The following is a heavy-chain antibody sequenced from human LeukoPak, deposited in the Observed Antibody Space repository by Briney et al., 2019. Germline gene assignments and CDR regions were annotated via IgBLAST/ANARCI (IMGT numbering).Heavy chain of an antibody. CDR1: GFIFDDYA. V-gene: IGHV3-9*01. Sequence: GGSLRLSCAASGFIFDDYAMHWVRQAPGKGPEWVSGISWNGGAVGYADSVKGRCTISRDNAKNSLYLQMNSLRAEDTAVYYCARDYPPYFHYDSSGYYRPGGMDVWGQGTTVTVSS. CDR2: ISWNGGAV. D-gene: IGHD3-22*01. J-gene: IGHJ6*02. CDR3: ARDYPPYFHYDSSGYYRPGGMDV.